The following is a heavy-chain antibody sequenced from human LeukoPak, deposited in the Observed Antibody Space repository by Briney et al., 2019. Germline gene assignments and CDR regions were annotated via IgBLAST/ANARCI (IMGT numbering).Heavy chain of an antibody. D-gene: IGHD6-13*01. CDR3: ARDLNDLLQNYRGTWYPADY. V-gene: IGHV3-74*01. CDR2: VNNDGSST. CDR1: GFTFSSYA. Sequence: PGGSLRLSCAASGFTFSSYAMNWVRQAPGKGLVWVSRVNNDGSSTSYADSVKGRFTISRDNTKNTLYLQMNSLRAEDTAVYYCARDLNDLLQNYRGTWYPADYWGQGTLVTVSS. J-gene: IGHJ4*02.